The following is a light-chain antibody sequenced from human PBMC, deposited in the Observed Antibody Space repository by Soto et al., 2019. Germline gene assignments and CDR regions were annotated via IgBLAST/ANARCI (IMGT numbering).Light chain of an antibody. V-gene: IGLV2-14*01. CDR3: SSYSSGSTLVV. J-gene: IGLJ2*01. CDR2: EVT. Sequence: ALTQPASVSGSPGQSITISCTGTNSDVGSYIYVSWYQHHPGKVPKLLIYEVTNRPSGVSSRFSGSKSGNTASLTISGLQAEDEADYYCSSYSSGSTLVVFGGGTKLTVL. CDR1: NSDVGSYIY.